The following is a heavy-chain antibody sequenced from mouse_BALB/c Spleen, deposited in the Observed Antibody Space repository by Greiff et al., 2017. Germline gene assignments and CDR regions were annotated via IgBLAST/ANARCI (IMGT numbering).Heavy chain of an antibody. D-gene: IGHD1-1*01. J-gene: IGHJ2*01. CDR2: IRNKANGYTT. V-gene: IGHV7-3*02. CDR3: ARDDYGSSFLDY. Sequence: DVKLQESGGGLVQPGGSLRLSCATSGFTFTDYYMSWVRQPPGKALEWLGFIRNKANGYTTEYSASVKGRFTISRDNSQSILYLQMNTLRAEDSATYYCARDDYGSSFLDYWGQGTTLTVSS. CDR1: GFTFTDYY.